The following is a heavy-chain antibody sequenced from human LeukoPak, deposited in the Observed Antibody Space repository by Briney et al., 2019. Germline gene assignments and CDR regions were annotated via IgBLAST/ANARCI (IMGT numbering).Heavy chain of an antibody. CDR1: GYSFTSYW. D-gene: IGHD6-13*01. Sequence: GESLKISCKGSGYSFTSYWIGWVRQMPGKGLEWMGIIYPGDSDTKYSPSFQGQVTISADKSISTAYLQWSSLKASDTAMYYCARRAAAGTGSWYFDLWGRGTLVTVSS. J-gene: IGHJ2*01. V-gene: IGHV5-51*03. CDR3: ARRAAAGTGSWYFDL. CDR2: IYPGDSDT.